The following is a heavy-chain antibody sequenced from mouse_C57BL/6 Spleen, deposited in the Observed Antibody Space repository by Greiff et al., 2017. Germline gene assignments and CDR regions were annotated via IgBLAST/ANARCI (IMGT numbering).Heavy chain of an antibody. Sequence: VQVVESGPELVKPGASVKISCKASGYAFSSSWMNWVKQRPGKGLEWIGRIYPGDGDTNYNGKFKGKATLTADKSSSTAYMQLSSLTSEDSAVYFCAREGSTVVDYYAMDYWGQGTSVTVSS. CDR3: AREGSTVVDYYAMDY. V-gene: IGHV1-82*01. CDR2: IYPGDGDT. D-gene: IGHD1-1*01. CDR1: GYAFSSSW. J-gene: IGHJ4*01.